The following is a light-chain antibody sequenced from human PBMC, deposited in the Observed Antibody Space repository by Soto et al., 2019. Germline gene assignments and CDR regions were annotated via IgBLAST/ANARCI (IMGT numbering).Light chain of an antibody. CDR2: EVS. Sequence: QSALTQPASVSGYPGQSITISCTGRSSDVGGYNYVSWYQQHPGKAPKFMIYEVSRRPSGVPNRFSGSKSGNTASLTVSGLQAEDEADYYCSSYTTSNTYVFGTGTKVTVL. CDR3: SSYTTSNTYV. J-gene: IGLJ1*01. V-gene: IGLV2-14*01. CDR1: SSDVGGYNY.